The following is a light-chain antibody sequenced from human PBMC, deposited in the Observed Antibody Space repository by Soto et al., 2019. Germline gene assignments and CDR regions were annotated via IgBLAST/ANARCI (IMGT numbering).Light chain of an antibody. V-gene: IGLV1-47*02. Sequence: QSALAQPPSASATPGQRISISCSGSRSNIGSNYVYWYQQLPGAAPRLLMYSNNQRPSGVPGRFSVSKSGTSASLAISGLRSEDEADYYCAAWDDNLSGWVFGGGTKVTVL. CDR2: SNN. CDR1: RSNIGSNY. J-gene: IGLJ3*02. CDR3: AAWDDNLSGWV.